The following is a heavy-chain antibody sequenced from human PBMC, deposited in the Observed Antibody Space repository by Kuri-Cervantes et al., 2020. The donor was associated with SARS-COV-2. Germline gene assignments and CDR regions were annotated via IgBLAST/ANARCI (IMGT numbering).Heavy chain of an antibody. CDR3: ARGGSTISLDY. CDR1: GFTFSSYD. D-gene: IGHD5/OR15-5a*01. J-gene: IGHJ4*02. Sequence: GESLKISCAACGFTFSSYDMHWVRQATGKGLEWVSAIGTAGDTYYPGSVKGQFTISRENAKNSLYLQMNSLRAGDTAVYYCARGGSTISLDYWGQGTLVTVSS. CDR2: IGTAGDT. V-gene: IGHV3-13*03.